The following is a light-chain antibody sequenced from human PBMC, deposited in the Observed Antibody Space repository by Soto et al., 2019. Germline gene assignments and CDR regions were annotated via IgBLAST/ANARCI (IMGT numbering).Light chain of an antibody. Sequence: IGVTQSPATLSVSPGERATLSCRASQNIDNNLVWYQQKPGQVPRLLIYDASTRATGIPARFSGSGSGTVFTRTISRVESEDFACYYCTQLLYWWTFGQGTKVDIK. J-gene: IGKJ1*01. CDR1: QNIDNN. CDR3: TQLLYWWT. CDR2: DAS. V-gene: IGKV3-15*01.